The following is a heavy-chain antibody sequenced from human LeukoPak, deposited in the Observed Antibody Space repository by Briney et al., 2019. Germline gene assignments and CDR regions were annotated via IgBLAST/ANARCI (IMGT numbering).Heavy chain of an antibody. CDR2: ISSSSSTI. D-gene: IGHD6-19*01. V-gene: IGHV3-48*01. CDR1: GFTFSSYS. CDR3: ARKYNGGTGMAYYYYYMDV. J-gene: IGHJ6*03. Sequence: PGGSLRLSCAASGFTFSSYSMNWVRQAPGKGLEWVSYISSSSSTIYYADSVKGRFTISRDNAKNSLYLQMNSLRAEDTAVYYCARKYNGGTGMAYYYYYMDVWGKGTTVTVSS.